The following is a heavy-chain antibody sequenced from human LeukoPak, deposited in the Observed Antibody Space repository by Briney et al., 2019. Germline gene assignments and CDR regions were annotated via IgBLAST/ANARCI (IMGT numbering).Heavy chain of an antibody. CDR2: INHSGST. V-gene: IGHV4-34*01. Sequence: SSETLSLTCAVYGGSFSGYYWSWIRQPPGKGLEWIGEINHSGSTNYNPSLKSRVTISVDTSKNQFSLKLSSVTAADTAVYYCARGTIFGVAKIYYYGMDVWGQGTTVTVSS. D-gene: IGHD3-3*01. J-gene: IGHJ6*02. CDR3: ARGTIFGVAKIYYYGMDV. CDR1: GGSFSGYY.